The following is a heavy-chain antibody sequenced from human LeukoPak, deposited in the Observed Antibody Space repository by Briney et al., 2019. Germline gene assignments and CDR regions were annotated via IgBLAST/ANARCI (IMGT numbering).Heavy chain of an antibody. J-gene: IGHJ4*02. CDR2: IIPIFGTA. Sequence: SVKVSCKASGGTFSSYAISWVRQAPGQGLEWMGGIIPIFGTANYAQKFQGRVTITTDESTSTAYMELSSLRSEDTAVYYCARSYTNSYYYGSGSYRTFDYWGQGTQVTVSS. V-gene: IGHV1-69*05. CDR1: GGTFSSYA. CDR3: ARSYTNSYYYGSGSYRTFDY. D-gene: IGHD3-10*01.